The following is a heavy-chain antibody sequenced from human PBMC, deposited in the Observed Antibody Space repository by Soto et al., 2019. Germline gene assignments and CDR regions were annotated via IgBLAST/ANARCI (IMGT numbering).Heavy chain of an antibody. CDR1: GLNFEKCS. J-gene: IGHJ4*02. V-gene: IGHV3-21*04. CDR2: ISPASTYI. D-gene: IGHD2-15*01. Sequence: GGSLRLSCAASGLNFEKCSMNWVRQPPGKGPEWLASISPASTYIRYADSVKGRFTISRDNARNSLSLQMMSLRAHDTAMYYCAADTGDIEVVPATTWGQGTLVTVSS. CDR3: AADTGDIEVVPATT.